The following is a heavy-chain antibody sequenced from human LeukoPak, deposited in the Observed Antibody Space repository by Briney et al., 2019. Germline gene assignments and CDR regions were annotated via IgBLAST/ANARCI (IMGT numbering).Heavy chain of an antibody. Sequence: GGSLRLSCAASGFTFSSYEMNWVRQAPGKGLEWVSYISSSGSTIYYADSVKGRFTISRDNAKNSLYLQMNSLRAEDTAAYYCARVRGGGTTLVYYYMDVWGKGTTVTVSS. CDR1: GFTFSSYE. J-gene: IGHJ6*03. CDR3: ARVRGGGTTLVYYYMDV. V-gene: IGHV3-48*03. D-gene: IGHD1-1*01. CDR2: ISSSGSTI.